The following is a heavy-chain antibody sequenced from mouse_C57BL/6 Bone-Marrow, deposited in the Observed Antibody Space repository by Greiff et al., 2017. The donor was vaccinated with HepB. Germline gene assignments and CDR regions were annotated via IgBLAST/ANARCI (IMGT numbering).Heavy chain of an antibody. Sequence: QVQLKQSGAELVRPGASVKLSCKASGYTFTDYYINWVKQRPGQGLEWIARIYPGSGNTYYNEKFKGKATLTAEKSSSTAYMQLSSLTSEDSAVYFCASDYDVSRFAYWGQGTLVTVSA. CDR1: GYTFTDYY. D-gene: IGHD2-4*01. CDR2: IYPGSGNT. V-gene: IGHV1-76*01. J-gene: IGHJ3*01. CDR3: ASDYDVSRFAY.